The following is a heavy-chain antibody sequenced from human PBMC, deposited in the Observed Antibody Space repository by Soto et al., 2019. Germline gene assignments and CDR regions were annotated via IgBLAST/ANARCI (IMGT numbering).Heavy chain of an antibody. D-gene: IGHD3-9*01. V-gene: IGHV4-30-2*01. J-gene: IGHJ4*02. Sequence: SETLSLTCAVSGGSISSGGYSWSWNRQPPGKGLEWIGYIYQSGRTYYNPPLKSRVTISVDRSKNQFSLKLSSVTAADTAVYYCARGRGYFDHGFFDYWGQGTLVTVSS. CDR3: ARGRGYFDHGFFDY. CDR2: IYQSGRT. CDR1: GGSISSGGYS.